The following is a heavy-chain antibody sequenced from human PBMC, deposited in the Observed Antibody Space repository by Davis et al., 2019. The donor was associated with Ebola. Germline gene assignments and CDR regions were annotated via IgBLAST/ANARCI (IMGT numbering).Heavy chain of an antibody. J-gene: IGHJ4*02. D-gene: IGHD3-3*01. Sequence: SGPTLVKPTQTLTLTCAFSGFSLSASGMRVGWVRQSPGKPLEWLARVDWDDYKFYSTSLKTRLSISKDTSKNQVVLTMANMDPVDTATYYCARMPGSGASYFEFWGQGILVTVSS. CDR2: VDWDDYK. CDR1: GFSLSASGMR. CDR3: ARMPGSGASYFEF. V-gene: IGHV2-70*04.